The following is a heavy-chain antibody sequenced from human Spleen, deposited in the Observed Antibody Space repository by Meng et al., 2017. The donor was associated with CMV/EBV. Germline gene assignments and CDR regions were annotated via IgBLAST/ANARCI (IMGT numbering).Heavy chain of an antibody. D-gene: IGHD6-13*01. CDR3: AREGRGIAAAGLDY. J-gene: IGHJ4*02. CDR2: IKEDGTKR. CDR1: GFTFNNFW. V-gene: IGHV3-7*01. Sequence: GESLKISCAASGFTFNNFWMTWVRQPPGKGLEWVANIKEDGTKRYYVDSVKGRFTISRDNAKSSLYLQMNSLRAEDTAVYYCAREGRGIAAAGLDYWGQGTLVTVSS.